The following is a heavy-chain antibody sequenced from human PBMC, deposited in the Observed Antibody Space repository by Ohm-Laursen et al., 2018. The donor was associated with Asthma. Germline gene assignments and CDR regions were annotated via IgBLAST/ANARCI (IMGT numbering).Heavy chain of an antibody. Sequence: SSVKVSCNASGYSVTSYAFSWVRQAPGQRPEWMGWIYIGNTNYAPNFRDRITMTTDTSTNTAYMELRSLTSDDTAVYYCVRDVVDRFDYWGQGSLVIVSS. CDR1: GYSVTSYA. J-gene: IGHJ4*02. V-gene: IGHV1-18*04. CDR2: IYIGNT. D-gene: IGHD2-21*01. CDR3: VRDVVDRFDY.